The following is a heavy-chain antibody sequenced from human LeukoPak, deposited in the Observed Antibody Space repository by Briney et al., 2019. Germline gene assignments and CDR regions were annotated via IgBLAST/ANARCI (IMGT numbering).Heavy chain of an antibody. V-gene: IGHV3-43*02. J-gene: IGHJ4*02. Sequence: PGGSLRLSCAASGFTFDDYAMHWVRQAPGKGLEWVSLISGDGGSTYYADSVKGRFTISRDNSKNSLYLQTNSLRTEDTALYYCAKDLTRGSGWLIDYWGQGTLVTVSS. CDR3: AKDLTRGSGWLIDY. CDR1: GFTFDDYA. D-gene: IGHD6-19*01. CDR2: ISGDGGST.